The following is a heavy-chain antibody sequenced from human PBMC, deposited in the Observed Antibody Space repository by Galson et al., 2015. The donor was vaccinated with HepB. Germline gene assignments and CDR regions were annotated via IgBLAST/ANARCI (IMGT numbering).Heavy chain of an antibody. Sequence: SVKVSCKASGYTFTSCSIHWVRQAPGQGLEWMGIINPSAGSTSYAQKLQGRVTMTRDTSTSTVYMELSSLRSEDTAVYYCALRAAAGTRWYFNYWGQGTLVTVSS. CDR3: ALRAAAGTRWYFNY. D-gene: IGHD6-13*01. J-gene: IGHJ4*02. V-gene: IGHV1-46*04. CDR2: INPSAGST. CDR1: GYTFTSCS.